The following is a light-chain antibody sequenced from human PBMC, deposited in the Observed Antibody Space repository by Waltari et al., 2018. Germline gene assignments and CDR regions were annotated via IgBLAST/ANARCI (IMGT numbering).Light chain of an antibody. CDR2: EVS. V-gene: IGLV2-14*01. CDR3: SSYTTSSAPGV. J-gene: IGLJ1*01. CDR1: DSDVGAYDF. Sequence: QSALTQPASVSGSPGQSITISCSGTDSDVGAYDFVSWDQQHPGKAPHLIIYEVSNRPSGISIRFAASKSGNPASLTISGLQAEDEADYYCSSYTTSSAPGVFGTGTRVTVL.